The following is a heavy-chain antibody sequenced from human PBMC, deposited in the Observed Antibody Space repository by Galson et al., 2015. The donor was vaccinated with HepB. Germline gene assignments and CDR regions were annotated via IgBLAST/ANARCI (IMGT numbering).Heavy chain of an antibody. Sequence: SVKVSCKASGYTFTSYGISWVRQAPGQGLEWMGWISAYNGNTNYAQKLQGRVTMTTDTSTSTAYMELRSLRSDDTAVYYCARVTMVRGVIGFGYWGQGTLVTVSS. J-gene: IGHJ4*02. CDR1: GYTFTSYG. V-gene: IGHV1-18*04. CDR3: ARVTMVRGVIGFGY. CDR2: ISAYNGNT. D-gene: IGHD3-10*01.